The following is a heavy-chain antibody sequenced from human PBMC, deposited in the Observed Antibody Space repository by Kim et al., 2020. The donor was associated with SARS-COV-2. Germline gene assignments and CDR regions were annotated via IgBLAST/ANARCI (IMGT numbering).Heavy chain of an antibody. Sequence: QKFQGRVTMTTDTSTSTAYMELRSLRSDDTAVYYCARAVGYYDSSGYYDYWGQGTLVTVSS. CDR3: ARAVGYYDSSGYYDY. V-gene: IGHV1-18*01. J-gene: IGHJ4*02. D-gene: IGHD3-22*01.